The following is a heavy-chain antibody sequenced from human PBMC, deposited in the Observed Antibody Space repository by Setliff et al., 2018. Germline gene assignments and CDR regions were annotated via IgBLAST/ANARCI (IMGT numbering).Heavy chain of an antibody. J-gene: IGHJ2*01. D-gene: IGHD4-17*01. CDR2: INAVSGNT. CDR1: GYTFTNYV. CDR3: ARDGPQTTPSGWYFDL. Sequence: ASVKVSCKASGYTFTNYVFHWVRQAPGQRLEWMGWINAVSGNTKYSQKFQGRVTITTDESTSTAYMELSSLRSEDTAVYYCARDGPQTTPSGWYFDLWGRGTLVTVSS. V-gene: IGHV1-3*01.